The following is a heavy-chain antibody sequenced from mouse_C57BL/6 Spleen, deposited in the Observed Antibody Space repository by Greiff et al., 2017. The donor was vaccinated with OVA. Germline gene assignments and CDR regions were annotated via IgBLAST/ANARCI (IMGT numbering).Heavy chain of an antibody. CDR3: ARHKDYDGAPYAMDY. CDR2: ISNGGGST. Sequence: EVKLVESGGGLVQPGGSLKLSCAASGFTFSDYYMYWVRQTPEKRLEWVAYISNGGGSTYSPDTVKGRFTISRDNAKNTLYLQRCRLKSEDTAMDYCARHKDYDGAPYAMDYWGQGTSVTVSS. V-gene: IGHV5-12*01. D-gene: IGHD2-4*01. J-gene: IGHJ4*01. CDR1: GFTFSDYY.